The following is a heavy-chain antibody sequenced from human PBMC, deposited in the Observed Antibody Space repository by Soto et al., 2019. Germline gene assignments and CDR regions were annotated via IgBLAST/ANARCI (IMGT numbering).Heavy chain of an antibody. CDR2: INPNTGST. J-gene: IGHJ5*02. CDR1: GYNFNGYF. D-gene: IGHD6-6*01. CDR3: ARVMLYSSASRNSWFDP. V-gene: IGHV1-2*02. Sequence: ASVKVSCKASGYNFNGYFMHWVRQAPGEGLEWMGFINPNTGSTKYAQKFQGRVTMTRDTSISTAYMELSSLTSDDTAVYYCARVMLYSSASRNSWFDPWGQGTLVTVSS.